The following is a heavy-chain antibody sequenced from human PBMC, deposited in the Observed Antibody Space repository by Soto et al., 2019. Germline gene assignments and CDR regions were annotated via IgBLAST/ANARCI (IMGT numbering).Heavy chain of an antibody. J-gene: IGHJ4*02. V-gene: IGHV4-39*01. CDR3: ARHRTPPGYNDFDY. CDR2: IYYSGST. CDR1: GGSISSSGYY. D-gene: IGHD5-12*01. Sequence: PSETLSLTCTVSGGSISSSGYYWSWIRKHPGKGLEWIRRIYYSGSTYYNPSLKSRVTISVDTSKNQFSLKLSSVTAADTVVYYCARHRTPPGYNDFDYWGQGTLVTVSS.